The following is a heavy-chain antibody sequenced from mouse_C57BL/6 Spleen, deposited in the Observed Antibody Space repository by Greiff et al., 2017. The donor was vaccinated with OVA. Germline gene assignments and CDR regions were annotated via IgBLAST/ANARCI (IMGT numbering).Heavy chain of an antibody. D-gene: IGHD1-2*01. Sequence: EVQLQQSGPELVKPGASVKISCKASGYTFTDYYMNWVKQSHGKSLEWIGDINPNNGGTSYNQKFKGKATLTVDKSSSTAYMELRSLTSEDSAVYYCATATYYFDYWGQGTTLTVSS. CDR2: INPNNGGT. V-gene: IGHV1-26*01. CDR3: ATATYYFDY. J-gene: IGHJ2*01. CDR1: GYTFTDYY.